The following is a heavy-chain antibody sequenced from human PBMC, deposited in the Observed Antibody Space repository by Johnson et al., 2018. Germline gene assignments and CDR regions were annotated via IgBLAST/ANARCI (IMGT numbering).Heavy chain of an antibody. Sequence: VQSGGSLRLSCAASGFTFSSYNMNWVRQAPGKGLAWVSYISSSSGTIYYAASVKGRFTISRDNAKNSLYLQMKSLRAEDTAVYYCARGGLLWFGELLFGAFDIWGQGTMVTVSS. V-gene: IGHV3-48*01. CDR3: ARGGLLWFGELLFGAFDI. CDR1: GFTFSSYN. D-gene: IGHD3-10*01. J-gene: IGHJ3*02. CDR2: ISSSSGTI.